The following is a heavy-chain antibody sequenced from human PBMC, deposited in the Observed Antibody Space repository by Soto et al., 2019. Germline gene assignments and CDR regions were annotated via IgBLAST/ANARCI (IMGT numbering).Heavy chain of an antibody. D-gene: IGHD3-22*01. CDR2: IYYSGST. V-gene: IGHV4-39*01. CDR3: ARLNRYYFDGSGYGPIDY. Sequence: PSETLSLTCTVSGGSISSSSYYWGRIRQPPGKGLEWIGGIYYSGSTYYNPSLKSRVTISVDTSKNQFSLKLSSVTAADTAVYYCARLNRYYFDGSGYGPIDYWGQGTLVTVSS. CDR1: GGSISSSSYY. J-gene: IGHJ4*02.